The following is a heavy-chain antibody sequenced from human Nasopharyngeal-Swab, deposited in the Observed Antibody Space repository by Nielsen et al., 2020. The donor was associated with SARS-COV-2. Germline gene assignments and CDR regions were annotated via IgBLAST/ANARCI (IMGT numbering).Heavy chain of an antibody. CDR3: AKLPSRIAVAGTSYFDY. CDR1: GFTFSSFA. J-gene: IGHJ4*02. CDR2: ISGSGGST. Sequence: GGSLRLSCAASGFTFSSFAMTWVRQAPGKGLQCVSSISGSGGSTYYADSVKGRFTISRDNSKNTLYLQMNSLRAEDTAMYDCAKLPSRIAVAGTSYFDYWGRGTLVAVSS. D-gene: IGHD6-19*01. V-gene: IGHV3-23*01.